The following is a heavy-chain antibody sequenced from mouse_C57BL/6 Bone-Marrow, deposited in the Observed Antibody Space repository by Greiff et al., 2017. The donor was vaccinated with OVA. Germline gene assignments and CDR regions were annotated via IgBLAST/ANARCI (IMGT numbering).Heavy chain of an antibody. J-gene: IGHJ3*01. CDR3: ARFDGSAFAY. CDR2: IHPNSGST. CDR1: GYTFTSYW. V-gene: IGHV1-64*01. D-gene: IGHD1-1*01. Sequence: VKLQQPGAELVKPGASVKLSCKASGYTFTSYWMHWVKQRPGQGLEWIGMIHPNSGSTNYNEKFKSKATLTVDKSSSTAYMQLSSLTSEDSAVYYCARFDGSAFAYWGQGTLVTVSA.